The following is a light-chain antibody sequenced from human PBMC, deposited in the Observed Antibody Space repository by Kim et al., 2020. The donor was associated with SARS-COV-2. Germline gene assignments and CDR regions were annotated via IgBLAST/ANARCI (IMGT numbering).Light chain of an antibody. V-gene: IGLV2-11*01. CDR2: DVT. J-gene: IGLJ3*02. Sequence: GQSVAISCTGTSSEVGGYDYVTWYKHHPGEAPKVVIHDVTRRPSGVPDRFSGSKSGNTASLTISGLQPEDEADYYCCSYAGGYSWMFGGGTKLTVL. CDR3: CSYAGGYSWM. CDR1: SSEVGGYDY.